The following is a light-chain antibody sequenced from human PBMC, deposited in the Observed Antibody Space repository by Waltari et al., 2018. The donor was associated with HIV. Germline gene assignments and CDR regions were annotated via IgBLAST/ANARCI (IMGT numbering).Light chain of an antibody. CDR3: QQYNNWCT. J-gene: IGKJ2*02. V-gene: IGKV3-15*01. Sequence: EIVMTQSPATLSVSPGERATLSCRASQSVIRNLAWYQQKPGQAPRLLNCGSSRRAAGIPARISSGGSGEEFTLTISGLQYEDAAVYCWQQYNNWCTFGQGTKVEIK. CDR1: QSVIRN. CDR2: GSS.